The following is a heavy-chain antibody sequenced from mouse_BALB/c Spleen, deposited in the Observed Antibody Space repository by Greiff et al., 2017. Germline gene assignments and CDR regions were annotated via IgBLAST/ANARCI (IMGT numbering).Heavy chain of an antibody. CDR1: GYTFTSYW. CDR2: IYPSDSYT. Sequence: QVQLQQPGAELVRPGASVKLSCKASGYTFTSYWINWVKQRPGQGLEWIGNIYPSDSYTNYNQKFKDKATLTVDKSSNTAYMQLSSPTSEDSAVYYCTAGPWFAYWGQGTLVTVSA. J-gene: IGHJ3*01. V-gene: IGHV1-69*02. CDR3: TAGPWFAY.